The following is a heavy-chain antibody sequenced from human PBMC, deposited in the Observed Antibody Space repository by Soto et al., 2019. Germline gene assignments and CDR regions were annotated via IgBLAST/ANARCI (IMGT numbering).Heavy chain of an antibody. V-gene: IGHV5-51*01. J-gene: IGHJ6*01. Sequence: GESLKISCKGSGYRFTSYWIGWVCQIPWQGLEWMGIIYPGDSDTRYSPSFQGQVTISADKSISTAYLQWSSLKASDTAMYYCASSKTGGGTDYYYYGMEVWGQGTTVNVSS. D-gene: IGHD1-1*01. CDR2: IYPGDSDT. CDR1: GYRFTSYW. CDR3: ASSKTGGGTDYYYYGMEV.